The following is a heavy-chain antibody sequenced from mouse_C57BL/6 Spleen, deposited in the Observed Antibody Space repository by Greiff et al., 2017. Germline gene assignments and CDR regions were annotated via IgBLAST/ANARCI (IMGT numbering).Heavy chain of an antibody. V-gene: IGHV6-6*01. CDR1: GFTFSDAW. J-gene: IGHJ2*01. CDR2: IRNKANNHAT. D-gene: IGHD1-1*01. CDR3: TRGGITTVVATE. Sequence: EVKLVESGGGLVQPGGSMKLSCAASGFTFSDAWMDWVRQSPEKGLEWVAEIRNKANNHATYYAESVKGRFTISRDDSKSSVYLQMNSLRAEDTGIYYCTRGGITTVVATEWGQGTTLTVSS.